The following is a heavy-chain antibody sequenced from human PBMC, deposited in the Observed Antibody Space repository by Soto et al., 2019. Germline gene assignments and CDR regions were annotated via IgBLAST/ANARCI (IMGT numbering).Heavy chain of an antibody. Sequence: SGPTLVNPTETLTLTCTFSGFSLSTRGGGVGWIRQPPGKALEWLLLIYWDDDKRYSPSLKSRLTITKDTSKNQVVLTMTNMDPVDTAIYFFAHGLVPAATLVYFDYWGQGALVTVSS. CDR1: GFSLSTRGGG. D-gene: IGHD2-2*01. CDR3: AHGLVPAATLVYFDY. J-gene: IGHJ4*02. CDR2: IYWDDDK. V-gene: IGHV2-5*02.